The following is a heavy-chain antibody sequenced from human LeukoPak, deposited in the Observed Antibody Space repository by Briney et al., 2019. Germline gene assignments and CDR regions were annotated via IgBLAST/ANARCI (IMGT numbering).Heavy chain of an antibody. CDR3: ARDAYGSGSYRSAFDI. J-gene: IGHJ3*02. Sequence: GGSLRLSCAASGFTFSNAWMNWVRQAPGKGLEWVSSISSSSYIYYADSVKGRFTISRDNAKNSLYLQMNSLRAEDTAVYYCARDAYGSGSYRSAFDIWGQGTMVTVSS. CDR1: GFTFSNAW. CDR2: ISSSSYI. D-gene: IGHD3-10*01. V-gene: IGHV3-69-1*01.